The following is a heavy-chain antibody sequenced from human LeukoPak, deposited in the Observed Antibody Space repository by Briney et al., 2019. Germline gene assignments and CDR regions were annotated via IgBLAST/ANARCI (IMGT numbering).Heavy chain of an antibody. CDR2: IKQDGSEK. D-gene: IGHD6-13*01. CDR1: GFTFSGYW. J-gene: IGHJ4*02. V-gene: IGHV3-7*03. CDR3: ATGAQQLGY. Sequence: GGSLRLSCVASGFTFSGYWMSWVRQAPGKGLEWVANIKQDGSEKYYVGSVKGRFTISRDNAKNSLYLQMNSLRAEDTGMYYCATGAQQLGYWGQGTLVTVSS.